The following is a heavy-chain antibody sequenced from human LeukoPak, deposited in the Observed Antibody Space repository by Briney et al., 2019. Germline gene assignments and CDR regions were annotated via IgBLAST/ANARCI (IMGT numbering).Heavy chain of an antibody. CDR1: GFTFSSYE. J-gene: IGHJ4*02. V-gene: IGHV3-48*03. D-gene: IGHD1-26*01. CDR2: ISSSGSTI. Sequence: GGSLRLSCAASGFTFSSYEMNWVRQAPGKGLEWVSYISSSGSTIYYADSVKGRFTISRDNAKNSLYLQMNSLRAEDMALYYCAKDMGYGLYSGSYYFDYWGQGTLVTVSS. CDR3: AKDMGYGLYSGSYYFDY.